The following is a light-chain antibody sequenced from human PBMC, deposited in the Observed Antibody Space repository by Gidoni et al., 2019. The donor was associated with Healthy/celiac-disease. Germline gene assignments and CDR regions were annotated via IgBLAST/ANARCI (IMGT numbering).Light chain of an antibody. CDR3: QQYGSSPRT. CDR1: QSVSSSY. V-gene: IGKV3-20*01. J-gene: IGKJ1*01. CDR2: GAS. Sequence: DIVLTQSPGTLSLSPGERATLSYRASQSVSSSYLAWYQQKPGQAPRLLIYGASSRAPGIPDRFSGSGSGTDFTLTISRLEPEDFAVYYCQQYGSSPRTFGQGTKVEIK.